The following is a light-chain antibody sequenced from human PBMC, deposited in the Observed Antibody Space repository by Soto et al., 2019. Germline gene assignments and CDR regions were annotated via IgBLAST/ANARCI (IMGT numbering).Light chain of an antibody. Sequence: DVVMTQSPLSLPVTLGQPASISCRSSQSLVYSDGNTYLNWFQQRPGQSPRRLIYKVSNRDSGVPDRFSGSGSGTDFTLKISRVEAEDVGVYYCMQATYWPGTFGQGTNLEIK. J-gene: IGKJ2*01. V-gene: IGKV2-30*01. CDR1: QSLVYSDGNTY. CDR2: KVS. CDR3: MQATYWPGT.